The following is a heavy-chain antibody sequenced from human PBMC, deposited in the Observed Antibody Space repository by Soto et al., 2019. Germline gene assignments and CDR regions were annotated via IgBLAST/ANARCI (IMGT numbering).Heavy chain of an antibody. CDR2: IIPTFGTG. CDR3: ETFDGTRVRGGRSYPYESDV. J-gene: IGHJ6*02. CDR1: GGTFNNYA. D-gene: IGHD3-10*01. V-gene: IGHV1-69*01. Sequence: QVLLVQSGPEVKKPGSSVKVSCKASGGTFNNYAINWVRQAPGKGLEWMGGIIPTFGTGNHAQKFQGRVTISADESTTTAYMELNSRRSEDTAIYNCETFDGTRVRGGRSYPYESDVWGQGTTVIVSS.